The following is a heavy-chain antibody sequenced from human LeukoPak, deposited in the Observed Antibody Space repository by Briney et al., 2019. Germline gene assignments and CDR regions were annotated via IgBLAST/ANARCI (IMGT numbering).Heavy chain of an antibody. D-gene: IGHD5-18*01. J-gene: IGHJ4*02. CDR2: INHSGST. Sequence: PSETLSLTCAVYGGSFSGYYWSWIRQPPGKGLEWIGEINHSGSTNYNPSLKSRVTISVDTSKNQFSLRLSSVTAADTAVYYCARGAAGYSYGWGQGTLVTVSS. V-gene: IGHV4-34*01. CDR1: GGSFSGYY. CDR3: ARGAAGYSYG.